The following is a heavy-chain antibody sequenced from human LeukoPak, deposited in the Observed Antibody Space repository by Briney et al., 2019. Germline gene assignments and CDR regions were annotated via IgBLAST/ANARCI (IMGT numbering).Heavy chain of an antibody. D-gene: IGHD6-13*01. CDR2: VYGSGTT. CDR1: GASMSDHY. V-gene: IGHV4-59*11. CDR3: ATRPGGSRWYGVFDF. Sequence: SETPSLTCTVSGASMSDHYWSWIRQSPGKGLEWIGYVYGSGTTNYNPSLNGRVTMSVDTSKNQFSLKLTSVTPADTALCYCATRPGGSRWYGVFDFWSRGTLVTVSS. J-gene: IGHJ4*02.